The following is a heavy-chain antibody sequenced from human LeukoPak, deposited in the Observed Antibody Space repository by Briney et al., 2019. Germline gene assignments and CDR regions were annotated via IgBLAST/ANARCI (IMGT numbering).Heavy chain of an antibody. D-gene: IGHD3-16*01. J-gene: IGHJ4*02. CDR1: GFTFSNNA. Sequence: SGGSLRLSCAASGFTFSNNAMSWVRQAPGKGLEWVSAVSANAASTYYADSVKGRFTISGDNSNNTLYLQMNSLRVEDTAVYYCAKSKSTGLYDSFAYLFDSWGQGTLVTVSS. V-gene: IGHV3-23*01. CDR3: AKSKSTGLYDSFAYLFDS. CDR2: VSANAAST.